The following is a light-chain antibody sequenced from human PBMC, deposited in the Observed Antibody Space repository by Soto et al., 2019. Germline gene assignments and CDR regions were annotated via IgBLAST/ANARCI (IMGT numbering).Light chain of an antibody. CDR3: CSYAGSPRYV. V-gene: IGLV2-11*01. CDR2: DVS. Sequence: QSARTQPRSVSGSPGQSVTISCTGTSSDVGGYNYVSWYQQHPGKAPKVMIYDVSERPSGVPDRFSGSKSGNTASLTISGLQAEDEADYYCCSYAGSPRYVFGTGTKLTV. J-gene: IGLJ1*01. CDR1: SSDVGGYNY.